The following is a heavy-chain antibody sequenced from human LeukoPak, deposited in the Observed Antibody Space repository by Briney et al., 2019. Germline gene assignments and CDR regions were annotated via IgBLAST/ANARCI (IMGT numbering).Heavy chain of an antibody. J-gene: IGHJ4*02. V-gene: IGHV4-34*01. Sequence: SETLSLTCAVSGGSFSGFYWSWIRQPPGGGLEWIADINHSVTTNYTPSLNSRVTISVDTSKNQFSLNLKSMTAADTAVYYCTRQYSSSYYSDYWGQGTLVTVSS. D-gene: IGHD6-6*01. CDR3: TRQYSSSYYSDY. CDR2: INHSVTT. CDR1: GGSFSGFY.